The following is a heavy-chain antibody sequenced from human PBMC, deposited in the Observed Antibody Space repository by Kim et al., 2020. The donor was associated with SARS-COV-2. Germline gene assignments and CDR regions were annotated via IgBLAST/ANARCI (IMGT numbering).Heavy chain of an antibody. CDR2: IRGSGSII. J-gene: IGHJ4*02. CDR1: GVTFSKNG. CDR3: AKMPNYSIDYFDY. V-gene: IGHV3-23*01. D-gene: IGHD4-4*01. Sequence: GGSLRLSCAASGVTFSKNGISLVLQSTWRVLYCVRCIRGSGSIIHYADSVKRRFTITRDNSKNTLDLQMNSLRAEDTAVYYCAKMPNYSIDYFDYWGQGTLVTVSS.